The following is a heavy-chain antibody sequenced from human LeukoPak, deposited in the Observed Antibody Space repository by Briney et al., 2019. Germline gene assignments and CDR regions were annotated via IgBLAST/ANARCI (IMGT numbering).Heavy chain of an antibody. CDR3: ARATG. Sequence: GASVKVSCKVSGYTLTELSMHWMRQAPGQGLEWMGGIIPIFGTANYAQKFQGRVTITADESTSTAYMELSSLRSEDTAVYYCARATGWGQGTLVTVSS. CDR2: IIPIFGTA. V-gene: IGHV1-69*13. J-gene: IGHJ4*02. CDR1: GYTLTELS.